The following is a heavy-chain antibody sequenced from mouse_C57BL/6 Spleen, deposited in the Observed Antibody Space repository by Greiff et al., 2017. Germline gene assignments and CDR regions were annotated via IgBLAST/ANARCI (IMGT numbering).Heavy chain of an antibody. Sequence: DVKLQESGPELVKPGDSVKISCKASGYSFTGYFMNWVMQSHGKSLEWIGRINPYNGDTFYNQKFKGKATLTVDKSSSTAHMELRSLTSEDSAVYYCARSFSDYWGQGTTLTVSS. CDR2: INPYNGDT. CDR1: GYSFTGYF. CDR3: ARSFSDY. J-gene: IGHJ2*01. V-gene: IGHV1-20*01.